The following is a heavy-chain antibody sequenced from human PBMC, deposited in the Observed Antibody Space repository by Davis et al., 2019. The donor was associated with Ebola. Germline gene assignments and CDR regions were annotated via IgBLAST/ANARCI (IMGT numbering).Heavy chain of an antibody. CDR3: AGGTRSGWHLEY. D-gene: IGHD6-19*01. J-gene: IGHJ4*02. CDR1: GFTFGHYA. CDR2: IGWNSGNI. V-gene: IGHV3-9*01. Sequence: GGSLRLSCAASGFTFGHYAMYWVRQAPGKGLEWVSGIGWNSGNIGYAGSVKGRFTISRDNSKNTLFLQMNTLRAEDAAVYYCAGGTRSGWHLEYWGQGTLVTVSS.